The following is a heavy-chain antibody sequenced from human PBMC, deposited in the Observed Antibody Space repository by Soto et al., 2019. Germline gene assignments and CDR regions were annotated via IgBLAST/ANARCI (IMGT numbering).Heavy chain of an antibody. CDR2: IYYNGDT. D-gene: IGHD3-16*01. CDR1: GVFIRGYY. Sequence: QVQLQESGPALVKPSETLALTCTVSGVFIRGYYWSWIRQPPGKGLEWIDYIYYNGDTNYNPSFKSRVTISVDTSKNQFSLRLNFVTTMDTAVYYCARGVNGMDVWGQGTTVTVPS. V-gene: IGHV4-59*01. J-gene: IGHJ6*02. CDR3: ARGVNGMDV.